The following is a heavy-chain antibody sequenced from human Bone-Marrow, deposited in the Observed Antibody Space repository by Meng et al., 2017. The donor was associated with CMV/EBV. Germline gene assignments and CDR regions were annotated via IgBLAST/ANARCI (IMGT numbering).Heavy chain of an antibody. CDR2: IKSKTDGGTT. V-gene: IGHV3-15*01. CDR3: TTEILEWFASHGMDV. Sequence: GESLKISCAASGFTFSNAWMSWVRQALGKGLEWVGRIKSKTDGGTTDYAAPVKGRFTISRDDSKNTLYLQMNSLKTEDTAVYYCTTEILEWFASHGMDVWGQGTTVTVSS. CDR1: GFTFSNAW. D-gene: IGHD3-3*01. J-gene: IGHJ6*02.